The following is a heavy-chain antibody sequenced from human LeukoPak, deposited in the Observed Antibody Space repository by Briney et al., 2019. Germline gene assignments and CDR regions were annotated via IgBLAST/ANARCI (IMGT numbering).Heavy chain of an antibody. CDR2: IHYSGST. V-gene: IGHV4-39*01. J-gene: IGHJ4*02. CDR3: ARHRFLGQQLVHPYFDY. D-gene: IGHD6-13*01. CDR1: GGSISSSSYY. Sequence: SETLSLTCTVSGGSISSSSYYWGWIRQPPGKGLEWIGSIHYSGSTYYNPSLKSRVTTSVDTSKNQFSLKLSSVTAADTAVYYCARHRFLGQQLVHPYFDYWGQGTLVTVSS.